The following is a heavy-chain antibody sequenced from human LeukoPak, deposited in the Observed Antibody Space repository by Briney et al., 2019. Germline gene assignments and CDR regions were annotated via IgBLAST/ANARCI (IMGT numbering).Heavy chain of an antibody. CDR3: ARDPRPVVPAFRYFDY. CDR2: ISYDGSNK. V-gene: IGHV3-30*03. D-gene: IGHD2-2*01. J-gene: IGHJ4*02. Sequence: PGGSLRLSCAASGFTFSSYGMHWVRQAPGKELEWVAVISYDGSNKYYADSVKGRFTISRDNSKNTLYLQMNSLRAEDTAVYYCARDPRPVVPAFRYFDYWGQGTLVTVSS. CDR1: GFTFSSYG.